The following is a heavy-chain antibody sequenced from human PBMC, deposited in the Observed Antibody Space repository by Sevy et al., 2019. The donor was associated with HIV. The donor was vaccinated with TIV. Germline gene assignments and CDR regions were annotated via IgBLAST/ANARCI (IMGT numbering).Heavy chain of an antibody. CDR1: GFTLSSYG. CDR2: IRYDGSNK. J-gene: IGHJ6*02. Sequence: GGSLRLSCAASGFTLSSYGMHWVRQAPGKGLEWVAVIRYDGSNKYYADSVKGRFTISRDNSKNTLYLQMNSLRAEDTAVYYCARDRLGIRISAGWGGGMDVWGQGTTVTVSS. D-gene: IGHD3-3*01. CDR3: ARDRLGIRISAGWGGGMDV. V-gene: IGHV3-33*01.